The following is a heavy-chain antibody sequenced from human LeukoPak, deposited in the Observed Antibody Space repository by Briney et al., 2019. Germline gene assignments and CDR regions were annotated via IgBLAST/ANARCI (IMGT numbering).Heavy chain of an antibody. J-gene: IGHJ5*02. V-gene: IGHV4-34*01. D-gene: IGHD6-19*01. CDR2: INHSGST. CDR1: GGSFSGYY. CDR3: ARSAKQWLVNWFDP. Sequence: PSETLSLTCAVYGGSFSGYYWSWIRQPPGKGLEWIGEINHSGSTNYNPSLKRRVTISVDTSKNQFSLKLSSVTAADTAVYYCARSAKQWLVNWFDPWGQGTLVTVSA.